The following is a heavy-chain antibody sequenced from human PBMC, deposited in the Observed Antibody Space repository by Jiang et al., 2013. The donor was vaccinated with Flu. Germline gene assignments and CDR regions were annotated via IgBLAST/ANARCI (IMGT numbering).Heavy chain of an antibody. D-gene: IGHD2-2*01. CDR2: TYYRSKWYN. CDR1: GDSVSSNSAA. V-gene: IGHV6-1*01. CDR3: AGYCSSTSCYLAEASYYYGMDV. J-gene: IGHJ6*02. Sequence: TSQTLSLTCAISGDSVSSNSAAWNWIRQSPSRGLEWLGRTYYRSKWYNDYAVSVKSRITINPDTSKNQFSLQLNSVTPEDTAVYYCAGYCSSTSCYLAEASYYYGMDVWGQGTTVTVSS.